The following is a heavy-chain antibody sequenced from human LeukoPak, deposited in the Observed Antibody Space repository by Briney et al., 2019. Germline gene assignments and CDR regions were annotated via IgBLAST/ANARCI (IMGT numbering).Heavy chain of an antibody. D-gene: IGHD3-10*01. J-gene: IGHJ4*02. Sequence: GGSLRLSCAASGFTFSSYWMHWVRQAPGKGLVWVSRINSDGSSTSYADSVKGRFTISRDNAKNTLYLQMNSLRAEDTAVYYCVATGVSGSYSFDYWGQGTLVTVSS. CDR3: VATGVSGSYSFDY. V-gene: IGHV3-74*01. CDR1: GFTFSSYW. CDR2: INSDGSST.